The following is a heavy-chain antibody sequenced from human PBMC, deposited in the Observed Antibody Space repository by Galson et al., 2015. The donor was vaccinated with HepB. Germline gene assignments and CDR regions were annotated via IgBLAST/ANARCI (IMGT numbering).Heavy chain of an antibody. V-gene: IGHV3-48*02. Sequence: SLRLSCAASGFTFSSYSMNWVRQAPGTGLEWVSYISSSSSTIYYADSVKGRFTISRDNAKNSLYLQMNSLRDEDTAVYYCPSFIVVVRAASDDRDYYGMDVWGQRTPVTVS. D-gene: IGHD2-2*01. CDR2: ISSSSSTI. J-gene: IGHJ6*02. CDR1: GFTFSSYS. CDR3: PSFIVVVRAASDDRDYYGMDV.